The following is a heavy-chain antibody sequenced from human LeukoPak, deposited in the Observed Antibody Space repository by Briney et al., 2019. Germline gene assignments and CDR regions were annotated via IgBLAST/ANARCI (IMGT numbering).Heavy chain of an antibody. CDR3: ARHKTDGYSYGYSSYYFDY. CDR1: GYSINSGFY. J-gene: IGHJ4*02. Sequence: SETLSLTCTVSGYSINSGFYWGWIRQPPGKGLEWIGSIYHSGSTHYKSSLKSRVTISVDTSKNQFSLKLSSVTAADTAVYYCARHKTDGYSYGYSSYYFDYWGQGTLVTVSS. V-gene: IGHV4-38-2*02. D-gene: IGHD5-18*01. CDR2: IYHSGST.